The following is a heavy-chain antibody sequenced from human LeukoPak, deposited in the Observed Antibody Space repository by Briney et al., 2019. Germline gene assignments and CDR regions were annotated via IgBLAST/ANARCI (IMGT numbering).Heavy chain of an antibody. Sequence: ASVKVSCKASGYTFIDYYMYWVRQAPGQGLEWMGRINPNSGGTNYAQKFQGRVTMTRDTSISTAYMELSRLRSDDTAVYFCARDGYGDYLADYWGQGTLVTVSS. V-gene: IGHV1-2*06. CDR1: GYTFIDYY. J-gene: IGHJ4*02. CDR3: ARDGYGDYLADY. D-gene: IGHD4-17*01. CDR2: INPNSGGT.